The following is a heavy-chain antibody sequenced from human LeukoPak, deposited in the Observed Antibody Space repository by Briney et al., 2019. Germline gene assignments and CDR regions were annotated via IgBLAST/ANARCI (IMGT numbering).Heavy chain of an antibody. CDR1: GVTLSTYA. Sequence: GGSLRLSCAASGVTLSTYAMSWARQAPGKGLGWVSGISSSGSGDNTYYADSVKGRFTISRDSSKNTLFLHMNTLRAEDPAISYCAKDRTVGASYWYFDIWGRGPLVTVSS. CDR2: ISSSGSGDNT. D-gene: IGHD1-26*01. CDR3: AKDRTVGASYWYFDI. J-gene: IGHJ2*01. V-gene: IGHV3-23*01.